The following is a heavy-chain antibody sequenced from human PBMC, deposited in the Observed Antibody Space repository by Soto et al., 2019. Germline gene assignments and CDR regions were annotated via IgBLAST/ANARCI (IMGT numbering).Heavy chain of an antibody. J-gene: IGHJ4*02. V-gene: IGHV1-69*13. Sequence: SVKVSCKASGGTFYTYTFSWVRQAPGQGLEWMGSITPIYPTTNYAERFQGRLTITADGSTHTAYMDLTSLTSEDTAVYYCARIPRYSFPTSDDLDSWGQGTPVTVSS. CDR2: ITPIYPTT. CDR1: GGTFYTYT. CDR3: ARIPRYSFPTSDDLDS. D-gene: IGHD5-18*01.